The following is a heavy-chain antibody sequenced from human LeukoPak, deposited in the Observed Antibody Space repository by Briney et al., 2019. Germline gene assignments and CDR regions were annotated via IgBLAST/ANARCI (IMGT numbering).Heavy chain of an antibody. J-gene: IGHJ6*03. Sequence: SETLSLTCTVSGGSISSYYWSWIRQPAGKGLERIGRIYTSGSTNYNPSLKSRVTMSVDTSKNQFSLKLSSVTAADTAVYYCARVKLEWNYYYYYMDVWGKGTTVTVSS. D-gene: IGHD3-3*01. CDR2: IYTSGST. CDR1: GGSISSYY. V-gene: IGHV4-4*07. CDR3: ARVKLEWNYYYYYMDV.